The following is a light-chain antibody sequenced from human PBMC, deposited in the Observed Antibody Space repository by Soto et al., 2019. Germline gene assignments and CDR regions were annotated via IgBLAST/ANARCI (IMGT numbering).Light chain of an antibody. J-gene: IGKJ1*01. CDR2: AAS. CDR1: QGISTW. CDR3: QQYNRYPRT. V-gene: IGKV1D-16*01. Sequence: DIQMTQFPSSLSASVGDRDNITCRASQGISTWLAWYQQKPERAPKSLIYAASRLQSGVPPRFSGSGSETDFTLTISSLQPEDFATYYCQQYNRYPRTFGQGTKVEIK.